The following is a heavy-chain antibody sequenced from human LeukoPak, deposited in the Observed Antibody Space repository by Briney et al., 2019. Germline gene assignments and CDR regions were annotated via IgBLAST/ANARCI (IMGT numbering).Heavy chain of an antibody. D-gene: IGHD3-22*01. CDR2: INWNGGST. CDR1: GFTFDDYG. Sequence: QSGGSLRLSCAASGFTFDDYGMSWVRQAPGKGLEWVSGINWNGGSTGYADSVKGRFTISRDNAKNSLYLQMNSLRAEDTALYYCARDPYDSSGYRTYYFDYWGQGTLVTVSS. V-gene: IGHV3-20*04. CDR3: ARDPYDSSGYRTYYFDY. J-gene: IGHJ4*02.